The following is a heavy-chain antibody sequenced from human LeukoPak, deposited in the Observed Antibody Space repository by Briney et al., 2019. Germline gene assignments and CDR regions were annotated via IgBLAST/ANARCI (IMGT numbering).Heavy chain of an antibody. CDR3: ARDETPFTRAFAI. CDR2: IFRDGTT. J-gene: IGHJ3*02. V-gene: IGHV3-66*01. CDR1: SFSVSGDY. Sequence: GGSLRLSCAASSFSVSGDYMNWVRQAPGKGLEWVSVIFRDGTTHYADAVRGRFTISRDNSKNTLYLQMNSLRAEDTAVYYCARDETPFTRAFAIWGQGTMVTVSS. D-gene: IGHD2-2*01.